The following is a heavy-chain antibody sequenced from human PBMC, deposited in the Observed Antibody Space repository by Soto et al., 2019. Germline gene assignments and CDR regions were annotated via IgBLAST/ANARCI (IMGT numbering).Heavy chain of an antibody. CDR2: IYYSGST. CDR3: ARHWGYSFDY. Sequence: PEETLSLTCTVSGGSISSYYWGWIRRPPGKGLEWIGSIYYSGSTYYNPSLESRVTISVDTSKNQFSLKLSSVTAADTAVYYCARHWGYSFDYWGQGTLVTVSS. J-gene: IGHJ4*02. V-gene: IGHV4-39*01. D-gene: IGHD7-27*01. CDR1: GGSISSYY.